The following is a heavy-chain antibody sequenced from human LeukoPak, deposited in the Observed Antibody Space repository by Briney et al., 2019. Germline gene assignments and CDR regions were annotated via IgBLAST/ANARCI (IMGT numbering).Heavy chain of an antibody. CDR1: GGSISSGDYY. CDR3: ARGGSGYLNWFDP. J-gene: IGHJ5*02. CDR2: IYYSGST. Sequence: SETLSLTCTVSGGSISSGDYYWSWIRQPPGKGLEWIGYIYYSGSTYYNPSLKSRVTISVDTSKNQSSLKLSSVTAADTAVYYCARGGSGYLNWFDPWGQGTLVTVSS. D-gene: IGHD3-3*01. V-gene: IGHV4-30-4*01.